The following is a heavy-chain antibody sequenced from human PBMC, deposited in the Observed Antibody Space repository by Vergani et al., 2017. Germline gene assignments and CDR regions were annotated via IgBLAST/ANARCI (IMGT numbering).Heavy chain of an antibody. CDR2: HIPIFGTA. CDR3: ARDPVVGTVTTSDY. J-gene: IGHJ4*02. CDR1: GGTFSSYA. V-gene: IGHV1-69*01. Sequence: QVQLVQSGAEVKKPGSSVKVSCKASGGTFSSYAISWVRQAPGQGLEWMGGHIPIFGTANYAKKFQGRVKITADESTSTAYMELSSLRSEDTAVYYCARDPVVGTVTTSDYWGQGTLVTVSS. D-gene: IGHD4-17*01.